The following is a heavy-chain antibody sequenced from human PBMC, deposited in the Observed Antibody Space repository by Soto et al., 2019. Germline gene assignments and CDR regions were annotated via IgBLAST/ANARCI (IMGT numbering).Heavy chain of an antibody. CDR1: GYTFTSYG. CDR3: ARMGYRSGGSCSRPFWFDP. J-gene: IGHJ5*02. CDR2: ISAYNGNT. V-gene: IGHV1-18*01. Sequence: ASVKVSCKASGYTFTSYGISWVRQAPGQGLEWMGWISAYNGNTNYARKLQGRVTMTTDTSTSTAYMELRSLRSDDTAVYYCARMGYRSGGSCSRPFWFDPWGQGTLVTVSS. D-gene: IGHD2-15*01.